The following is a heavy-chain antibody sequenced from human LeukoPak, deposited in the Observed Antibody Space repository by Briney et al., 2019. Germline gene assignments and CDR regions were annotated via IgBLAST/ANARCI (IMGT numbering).Heavy chain of an antibody. CDR3: ARGPDTVTTFDY. J-gene: IGHJ4*02. V-gene: IGHV3-21*01. Sequence: GGSLRLSCAASGFTFSSYSTNWVRQAPGKGLEWVSSISSSSSYIYYADSVKGRFTISRDNAKNSLYLQMNGLRAEDTAVYYCARGPDTVTTFDYWGQGTLVTVSS. D-gene: IGHD4-17*01. CDR2: ISSSSSYI. CDR1: GFTFSSYS.